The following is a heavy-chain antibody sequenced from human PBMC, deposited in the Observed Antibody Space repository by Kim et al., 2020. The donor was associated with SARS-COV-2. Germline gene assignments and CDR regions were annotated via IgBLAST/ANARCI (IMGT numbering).Heavy chain of an antibody. CDR1: GGTFSSYA. CDR3: AVYSSGWYCVY. CDR2: IMPIFVKA. D-gene: IGHD6-19*01. Sequence: SVKVSCKASGGTFSSYAISWVRQAPGQGLEWRGGIMPIFVKANYAQKFQGRVTITADESTSTAYMELSSLRSEDTAVYYCAVYSSGWYCVYWGQGTLVTVSS. V-gene: IGHV1-69*13. J-gene: IGHJ4*02.